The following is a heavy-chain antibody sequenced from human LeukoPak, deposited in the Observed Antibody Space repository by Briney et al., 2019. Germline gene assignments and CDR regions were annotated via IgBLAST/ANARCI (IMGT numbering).Heavy chain of an antibody. V-gene: IGHV3-30-3*01. CDR1: GSTFTTYS. Sequence: GGSLRLSCAASGSTFTTYSIHWVRQAPGKGLEWEAVISSDGSNKYYAHSVKGRFTVSRDNSKNTLYLQMNSLRAEDTAVYYCARDSTIFGVVYREVGAFDIWGQGTMVTVSS. D-gene: IGHD3-3*01. J-gene: IGHJ3*02. CDR2: ISSDGSNK. CDR3: ARDSTIFGVVYREVGAFDI.